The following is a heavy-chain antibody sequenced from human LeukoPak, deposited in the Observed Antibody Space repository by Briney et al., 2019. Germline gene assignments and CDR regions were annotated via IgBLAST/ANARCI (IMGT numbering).Heavy chain of an antibody. V-gene: IGHV4-59*08. CDR3: ARYDSSGSDDH. CDR1: GGSISSYY. D-gene: IGHD3-22*01. CDR2: IFYSGST. J-gene: IGHJ4*02. Sequence: SETLSLTCTVSGGSISSYYWSWIRQPPGKGLEWIGYIFYSGSTNYNPSLKSRVTISVDTSNNQFSLRLSSVTAADTAVYYCARYDSSGSDDHWGQGTLVTVSS.